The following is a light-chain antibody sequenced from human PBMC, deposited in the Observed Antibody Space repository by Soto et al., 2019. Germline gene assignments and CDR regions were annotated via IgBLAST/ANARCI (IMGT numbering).Light chain of an antibody. CDR1: RTDAGGYNY. J-gene: IGLJ3*02. CDR2: EVS. CDR3: SSYTSSSTWV. Sequence: QSVLTQPASMSGSPGQSITISCTGTRTDAGGYNYVSWYQQHPAKVPKLLIYEVSNRPSGVSNRFSGSKSGSTASLTISGLQPEDEGDYYCSSYTSSSTWVFGGGTKVTVL. V-gene: IGLV2-14*01.